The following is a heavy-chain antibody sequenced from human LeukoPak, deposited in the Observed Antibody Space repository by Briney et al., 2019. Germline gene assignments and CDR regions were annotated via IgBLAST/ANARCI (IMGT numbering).Heavy chain of an antibody. V-gene: IGHV4-4*07. Sequence: SETLSLTCTVSGGSISSYYWSWIRQPAGKGLEWIGRIYTSGSTNYNPSLKSRVTISVDTSRNQFSLKLSSVTAADTAVYYCARHRGYCSTISCYGDNWFDPWGQGTLVTVSS. J-gene: IGHJ5*02. CDR2: IYTSGST. CDR3: ARHRGYCSTISCYGDNWFDP. D-gene: IGHD2-2*01. CDR1: GGSISSYY.